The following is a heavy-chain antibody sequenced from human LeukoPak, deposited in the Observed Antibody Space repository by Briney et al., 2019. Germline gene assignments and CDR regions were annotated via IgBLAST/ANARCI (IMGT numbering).Heavy chain of an antibody. CDR3: ARDDCGDTCYPGGY. CDR1: GYTFTKYV. D-gene: IGHD2-21*01. Sequence: ASVTVSCKASGYTFTKYVVHWVRQAPGQRPEWMGWINAGNGDTKYSQNFQDRVTITRDTSANTAYIELSSLTSEDTALYYCARDDCGDTCYPGGYWGQGTLVTVSS. V-gene: IGHV1-3*01. J-gene: IGHJ4*02. CDR2: INAGNGDT.